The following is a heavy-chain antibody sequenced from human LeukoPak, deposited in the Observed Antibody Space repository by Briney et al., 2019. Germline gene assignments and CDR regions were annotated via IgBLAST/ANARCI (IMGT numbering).Heavy chain of an antibody. CDR2: IWYDGSNK. CDR1: GFTFSSYG. D-gene: IGHD3-22*01. Sequence: GGSLRLSCAASGFTFSSYGMHWVRQAPGKGLEWVAVIWYDGSNKYYADSVKGRFTISRDNSKNTLYLQMNSLRAEDTAVYYCAKDLYYYDSSGYYYWGQGTLVTVSS. J-gene: IGHJ4*02. CDR3: AKDLYYYDSSGYYY. V-gene: IGHV3-30*02.